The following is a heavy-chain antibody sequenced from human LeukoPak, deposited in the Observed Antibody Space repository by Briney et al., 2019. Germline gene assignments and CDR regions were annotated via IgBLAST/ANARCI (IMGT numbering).Heavy chain of an antibody. Sequence: SETLSLTCAVSGGSISSSNWWSWVRQPPGKGLEWIGEIYHSGSTNYNPSLKSRVTISVDKSKNQFSLKLSSVTAADTAVYYCARGPYCSSTSCYVFDYWGQGTLVTVSS. V-gene: IGHV4-4*02. J-gene: IGHJ4*02. CDR3: ARGPYCSSTSCYVFDY. CDR1: GGSISSSNW. D-gene: IGHD2-2*01. CDR2: IYHSGST.